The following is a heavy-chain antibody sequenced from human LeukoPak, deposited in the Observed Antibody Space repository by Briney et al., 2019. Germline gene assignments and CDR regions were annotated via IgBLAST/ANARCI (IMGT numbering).Heavy chain of an antibody. CDR1: GFTFSNYW. CDR3: ARVRSGWYDDY. D-gene: IGHD6-19*01. J-gene: IGHJ4*02. V-gene: IGHV3-7*02. CDR2: IKEDGSEI. Sequence: GGSLRLSCAASGFTFSNYWMSWVRQAPGKGLEWVANIKEDGSEIYYVDSVKGRFTISRDNAKNSLYLQVNSLRDEDTAVYYCARVRSGWYDDYWGQGTLVTVSS.